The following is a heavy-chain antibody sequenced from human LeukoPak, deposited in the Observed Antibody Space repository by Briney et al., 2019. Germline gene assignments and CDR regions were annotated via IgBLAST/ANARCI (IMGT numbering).Heavy chain of an antibody. CDR3: ARLVVGATTAADY. Sequence: SETLSLTCTVPGGSISSSSYYWGWIRQPPGKGLEWIGSIYYSGSTYYNPSLKSRVTISVDTSKNQFSLKLSSVTAADTAVYYCARLVVGATTAADYWGQGTLVTVSS. CDR1: GGSISSSSYY. J-gene: IGHJ4*02. V-gene: IGHV4-39*01. CDR2: IYYSGST. D-gene: IGHD1-26*01.